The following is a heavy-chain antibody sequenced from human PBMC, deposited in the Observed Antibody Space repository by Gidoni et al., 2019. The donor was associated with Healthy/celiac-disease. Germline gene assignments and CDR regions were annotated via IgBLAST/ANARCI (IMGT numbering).Heavy chain of an antibody. CDR2: FYYSGST. Sequence: QVQLQESGSGLVQPSEILSLTCPVSGCSISSYYWSWIRQPPGKGLEWIGYFYYSGSTNYNPSLKSRVTISVDTSKNQFSLKLSAVTAADTAVYYCARVVTVDDFWSGYYYNWFDPWGQGTLVTVSS. CDR3: ARVVTVDDFWSGYYYNWFDP. V-gene: IGHV4-59*01. J-gene: IGHJ5*02. D-gene: IGHD3-3*01. CDR1: GCSISSYY.